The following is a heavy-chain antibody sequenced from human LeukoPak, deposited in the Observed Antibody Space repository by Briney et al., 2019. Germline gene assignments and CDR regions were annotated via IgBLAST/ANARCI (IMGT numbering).Heavy chain of an antibody. Sequence: GSLRLSCAASGFTFSNYAMHWVRQAPGKGLEYVSAISSNGGSTYYANSVKGRFTISRDNSKNTLYLQMNSLRAEDTAVYYCARVIRGFRALDYWGQGTLVTVSS. CDR1: GFTFSNYA. V-gene: IGHV3-64*01. J-gene: IGHJ4*02. CDR3: ARVIRGFRALDY. CDR2: ISSNGGST. D-gene: IGHD3-10*01.